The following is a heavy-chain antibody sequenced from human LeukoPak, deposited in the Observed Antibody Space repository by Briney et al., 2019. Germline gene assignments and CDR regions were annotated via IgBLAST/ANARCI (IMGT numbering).Heavy chain of an antibody. J-gene: IGHJ4*02. CDR1: GYTFTGYY. Sequence: ASVKVSCKASGYTFTGYYLHWVRQAPGQGLEWMGWINPNSGGTNYAQKFQGWVTMTRDTSISTAYMELSGLRSDDTAVYYCARDLSSGYDRCFDYWGQGTLVTVSS. D-gene: IGHD3-22*01. V-gene: IGHV1-2*04. CDR2: INPNSGGT. CDR3: ARDLSSGYDRCFDY.